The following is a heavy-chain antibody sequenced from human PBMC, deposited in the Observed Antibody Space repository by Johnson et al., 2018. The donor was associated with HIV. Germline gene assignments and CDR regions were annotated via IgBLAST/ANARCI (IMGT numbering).Heavy chain of an antibody. V-gene: IGHV3-30-3*01. CDR2: IPYDGSNK. J-gene: IGHJ3*02. D-gene: IGHD3-10*01. Sequence: QVQLVESGGGVVQPGRSLRLSCAASGFTFSSYAMHWVRQAPGKGLEWVAVIPYDGSNKYYADSVKGRFTISRDNSKNTLYLQLNSLRAEDTAVYYCARIGLPYYCGSGSYSHDAFDIWGQGTMVTVSS. CDR1: GFTFSSYA. CDR3: ARIGLPYYCGSGSYSHDAFDI.